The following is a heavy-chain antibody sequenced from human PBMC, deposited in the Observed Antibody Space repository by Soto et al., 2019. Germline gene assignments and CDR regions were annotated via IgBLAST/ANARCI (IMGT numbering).Heavy chain of an antibody. V-gene: IGHV4-34*01. CDR1: GGSFXGYY. CDR2: INDRGSI. Sequence: QVQLQQWGAGPLRPLETLSLTCGVSGGSFXGYYWAWIRQSPGKGLEWIGEINDRGSINYNPSLKSRVSISVATSKNHYFLNLRSVTAADTAVYYCARESHDILTGPPWVWYFDLWGRGTLVTVSS. D-gene: IGHD3-9*01. CDR3: ARESHDILTGPPWVWYFDL. J-gene: IGHJ2*01.